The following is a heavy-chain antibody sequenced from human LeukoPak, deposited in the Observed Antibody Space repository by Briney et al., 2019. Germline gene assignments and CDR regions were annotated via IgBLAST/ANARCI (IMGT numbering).Heavy chain of an antibody. CDR2: ITRSSTTI. CDR1: GFNFSIYS. J-gene: IGHJ4*02. CDR3: ARERPPAETFDY. V-gene: IGHV3-48*01. D-gene: IGHD6-13*01. Sequence: QTGGSLRLSCAASGFNFSIYSMNWVRQAPGKGLEWVSYITRSSTTIYYADSVKGRFTISRDNAKNSLYLQMNSLRAEDTAVYYCARERPPAETFDYWGQGTLVTVSS.